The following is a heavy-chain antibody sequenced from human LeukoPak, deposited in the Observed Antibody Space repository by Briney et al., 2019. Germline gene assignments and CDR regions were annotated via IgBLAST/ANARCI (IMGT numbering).Heavy chain of an antibody. V-gene: IGHV4-59*01. CDR3: ASLTTVATIV. CDR1: GGSISSYY. Sequence: SETLSLTCTVSGGSISSYYWSWIRQPPGKGLEWIGYIYYSGSTNYNPSLKSRVTISVDTSKNQFSLKLSSVTAADTAVYYCASLTTVATIVWGQGTLVTVSS. J-gene: IGHJ4*02. CDR2: IYYSGST. D-gene: IGHD4-17*01.